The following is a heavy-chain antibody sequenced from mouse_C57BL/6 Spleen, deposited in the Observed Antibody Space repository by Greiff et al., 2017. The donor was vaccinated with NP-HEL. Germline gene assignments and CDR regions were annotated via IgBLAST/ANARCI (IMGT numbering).Heavy chain of an antibody. CDR1: GFTFSSYA. CDR2: ISDGGSYT. Sequence: EVQVVESGGGLVKPGGSLKLSCAASGFTFSSYAMSWVRQTPEKRLEWVATISDGGSYTYYPDNVKGRFTISRDNAKNNLYLQKSHLKSEDTAMYYCARDQLGAYWGQGTLVTVSA. J-gene: IGHJ3*01. D-gene: IGHD4-1*02. CDR3: ARDQLGAY. V-gene: IGHV5-4*01.